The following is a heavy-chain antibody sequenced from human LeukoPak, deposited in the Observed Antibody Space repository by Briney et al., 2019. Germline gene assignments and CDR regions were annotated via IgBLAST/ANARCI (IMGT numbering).Heavy chain of an antibody. D-gene: IGHD6-6*01. CDR1: GFTFSSYS. J-gene: IGHJ3*02. CDR3: ARPSIAARPDLAFDI. Sequence: GGSLRLSCAASGFTFSSYSMNRVRQAPGKGLEWVSSISSSSYIYYADSVKGRFTISRDNAKNSLYLQMNSLRAEDTAVYYCARPSIAARPDLAFDIWGQGTMVTVSS. CDR2: ISSSSYI. V-gene: IGHV3-21*01.